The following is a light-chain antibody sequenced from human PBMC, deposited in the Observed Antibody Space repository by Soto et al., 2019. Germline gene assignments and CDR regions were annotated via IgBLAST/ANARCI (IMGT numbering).Light chain of an antibody. CDR2: KVY. J-gene: IGKJ1*01. V-gene: IGKV2-30*01. CDR3: MQGTHWWT. Sequence: VITQSPPTPSVSPGERVTLSCRASQSVSSNLAWYQQRPGQSPRRLIYKVYNRDSGVQDRFSGSGSGTDFTLKISRVEAEDVGVYYCMQGTHWWTFGQGTKVDIK. CDR1: QSVSSN.